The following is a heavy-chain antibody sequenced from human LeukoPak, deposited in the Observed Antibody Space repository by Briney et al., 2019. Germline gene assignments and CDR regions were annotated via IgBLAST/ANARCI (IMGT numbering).Heavy chain of an antibody. Sequence: GGSLRLSCAASGFTFSSYAMSWVRQAPGKGLEWVSAISGSGGSTYYADSVKGRFTISRDNTKSTLYLQMNSLRAEDTAVYYCAKQTPTVDTAMVRAPDYGGTHYYYYGMDVWGQGTTVTVSS. D-gene: IGHD5-18*01. J-gene: IGHJ6*02. V-gene: IGHV3-23*01. CDR3: AKQTPTVDTAMVRAPDYGGTHYYYYGMDV. CDR2: ISGSGGST. CDR1: GFTFSSYA.